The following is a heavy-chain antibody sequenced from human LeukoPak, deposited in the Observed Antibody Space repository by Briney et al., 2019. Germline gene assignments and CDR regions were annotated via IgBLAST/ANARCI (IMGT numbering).Heavy chain of an antibody. CDR2: FDPEDGET. CDR1: GYTLTELS. V-gene: IGHV1-24*01. D-gene: IGHD6-13*01. Sequence: GASVKVSCKVSGYTLTELSMHWVRQAPGKGLEWMGGFDPEDGETIYAQKFQGRVTMTEDTSTDTAYMELSSLRSEDTAVYYCATDLRWGSSWGGGGYYYYYMDVWGKGTTVTVSS. CDR3: ATDLRWGSSWGGGGYYYYYMDV. J-gene: IGHJ6*03.